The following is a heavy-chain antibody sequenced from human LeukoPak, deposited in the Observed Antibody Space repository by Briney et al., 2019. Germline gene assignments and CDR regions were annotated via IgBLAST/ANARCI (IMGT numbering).Heavy chain of an antibody. J-gene: IGHJ5*02. Sequence: GGSLRLSCAASGFTFSSYGMHWVRQAPGKGLEWVAVIWYDGSNKYYADSVKGRFTISRDNSKNTLYLQMNSLRAEDTAVYYCAREVGQQLVIENWFDPWGQGTLVTVSS. CDR2: IWYDGSNK. D-gene: IGHD6-13*01. V-gene: IGHV3-33*01. CDR1: GFTFSSYG. CDR3: AREVGQQLVIENWFDP.